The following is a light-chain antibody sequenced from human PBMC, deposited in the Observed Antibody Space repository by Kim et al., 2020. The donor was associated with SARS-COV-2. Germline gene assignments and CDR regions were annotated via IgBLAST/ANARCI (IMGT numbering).Light chain of an antibody. CDR2: GAS. J-gene: IGKJ2*01. CDR1: QSVSTN. V-gene: IGKV3-15*01. CDR3: QHYNNWPYT. Sequence: EIVMTQSPATLSVSPGERATLSCRASQSVSTNLAWYQQKPGQAPRLLIYGASTRATGIPARFSGSGSGTEFTLTISSLQSDDFAVYHCQHYNNWPYTFGQGTKLEI.